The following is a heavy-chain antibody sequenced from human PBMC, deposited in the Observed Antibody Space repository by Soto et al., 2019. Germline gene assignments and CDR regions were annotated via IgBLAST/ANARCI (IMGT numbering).Heavy chain of an antibody. V-gene: IGHV1-69*04. CDR2: IIPLLDIA. CDR3: VRDSPIGSTYSGYDGIDY. CDR1: GGTFSNDI. Sequence: ASVKVSCKASGGTFSNDIITWVRQAPGQGLEWMGRIIPLLDIANYAQKLQGRVTITADKSTSTAYMELNSLRSEDTAVYYCVRDSPIGSTYSGYDGIDYWGQGTLVTVSS. J-gene: IGHJ4*02. D-gene: IGHD5-12*01.